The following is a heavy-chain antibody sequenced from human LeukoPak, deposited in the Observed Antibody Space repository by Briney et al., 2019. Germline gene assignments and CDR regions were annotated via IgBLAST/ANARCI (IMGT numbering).Heavy chain of an antibody. CDR2: ISSTSSAV. V-gene: IGHV3-48*01. J-gene: IGHJ4*02. Sequence: QPGGSLRLSCAASGFTFNSYNMNWVRQAPGKGLEWVSYISSTSSAVNYADSVKGRFTISRDNSKNTLYLLMNSLRAEDTAVYYCAKDSGSYYTSDYWGQGTLVTVSS. D-gene: IGHD3-10*01. CDR1: GFTFNSYN. CDR3: AKDSGSYYTSDY.